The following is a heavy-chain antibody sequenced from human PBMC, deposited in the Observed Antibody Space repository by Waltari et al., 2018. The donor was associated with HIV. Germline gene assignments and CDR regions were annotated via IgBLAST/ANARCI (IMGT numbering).Heavy chain of an antibody. CDR2: IKSGAEGGTT. CDR3: TTLWYSYDSTDY. CDR1: GITFRNAW. V-gene: IGHV3-15*01. Sequence: EVQLVESGGGLVKPGGSLRLSCAASGITFRNAWMSLVRHVPGKGLEWVGRIKSGAEGGTTDYAAAVKGRFTISIDDSKHTLYLQMDSLKTEDTAVYYCTTLWYSYDSTDYWGQGTLVTVSS. J-gene: IGHJ4*02. D-gene: IGHD3-22*01.